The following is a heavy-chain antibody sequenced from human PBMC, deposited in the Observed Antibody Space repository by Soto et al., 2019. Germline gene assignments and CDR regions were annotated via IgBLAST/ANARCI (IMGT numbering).Heavy chain of an antibody. CDR3: AGTMVRGVIMGGVTSMDV. J-gene: IGHJ6*02. Sequence: QVQLQESGPGLVKPSQTLSLTCTVSGGSISSGGYYWSWIRQHPGKGLEWIGYIYYSGSTYYNPSLKSRVTITVDTSKNQSSLKLSSVTAADTAVYYCAGTMVRGVIMGGVTSMDVWGQGTTVTVSS. CDR1: GGSISSGGYY. V-gene: IGHV4-31*03. D-gene: IGHD3-10*01. CDR2: IYYSGST.